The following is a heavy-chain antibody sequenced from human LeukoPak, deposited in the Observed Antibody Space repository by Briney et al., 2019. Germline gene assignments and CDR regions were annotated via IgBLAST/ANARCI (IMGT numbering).Heavy chain of an antibody. CDR2: ISPYNGNT. J-gene: IGHJ4*02. Sequence: GASVKVSCKASGYTFTRYGINWVRQAPGQGPEWMGWISPYNGNTNYAQKFQGRVTMTTDRSTSTAHMEMRSLRSDDTAVYYCARDPGVQDGFNLMGFDFWGQGTLVTVSS. CDR1: GYTFTRYG. V-gene: IGHV1-18*01. D-gene: IGHD5-24*01. CDR3: ARDPGVQDGFNLMGFDF.